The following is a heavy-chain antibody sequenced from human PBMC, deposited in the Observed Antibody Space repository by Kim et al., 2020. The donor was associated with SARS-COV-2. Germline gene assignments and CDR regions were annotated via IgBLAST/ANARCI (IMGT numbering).Heavy chain of an antibody. Sequence: ASVKVSCKVSGYSLTELSIHWVRQAPEKGLEWMGGFDPEEGRIINAQKFQGGGTMTEDTTSGTAYMELRSRRPDDTAVYFCTTLNYGNYFDSWGQGTLVTVSS. CDR2: FDPEEGRI. D-gene: IGHD3-16*01. V-gene: IGHV1-24*01. CDR1: GYSLTELS. CDR3: TTLNYGNYFDS. J-gene: IGHJ5*01.